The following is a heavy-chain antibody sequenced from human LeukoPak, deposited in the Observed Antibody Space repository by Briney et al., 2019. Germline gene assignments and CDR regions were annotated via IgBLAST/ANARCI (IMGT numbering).Heavy chain of an antibody. J-gene: IGHJ4*02. CDR3: ARDPLSMVRGVTGFDY. V-gene: IGHV1-46*01. CDR2: INPSGGST. D-gene: IGHD3-10*01. Sequence: ASVKVSCKASGYTFTSYYMHWVRQAPPQGLEWMGIINPSGGSTSYAQKFQGRVTMTRDMSTSTVYMELSSLRSEDTAVYYCARDPLSMVRGVTGFDYWGQGTLVSVSS. CDR1: GYTFTSYY.